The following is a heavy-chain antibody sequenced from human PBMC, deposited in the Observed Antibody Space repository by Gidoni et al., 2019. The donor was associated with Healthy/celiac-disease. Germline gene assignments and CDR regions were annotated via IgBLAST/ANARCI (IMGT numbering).Heavy chain of an antibody. CDR2: IYYSGST. D-gene: IGHD2-8*01. Sequence: QVQLQESGPGLVKPSQPLSLTCTVSGGSISSGGYYWSWIRQHPGKGLEWIGYIYYSGSTYYNPSLKSRVTISVDTAKNQFSLKLSSVTAADTAVYYCARDCTNGVCWDYGMDVWGQGTTVTVSS. CDR1: GGSISSGGYY. V-gene: IGHV4-31*03. J-gene: IGHJ6*02. CDR3: ARDCTNGVCWDYGMDV.